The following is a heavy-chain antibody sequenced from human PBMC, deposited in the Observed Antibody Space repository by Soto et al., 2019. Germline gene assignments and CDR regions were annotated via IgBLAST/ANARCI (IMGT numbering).Heavy chain of an antibody. CDR3: VTTSRTPFDY. D-gene: IGHD4-17*01. CDR2: ISYDGSNK. Sequence: GGSLRLSCAASGFTFSSYGMHWVRQAPGKGLEWVAVISYDGSNKYYADSVKGRFTISSDNSKNTLYLQMNSLRAEDTAVYYAVTTSRTPFDYWGKGTLVTVSS. J-gene: IGHJ4*02. V-gene: IGHV3-30*03. CDR1: GFTFSSYG.